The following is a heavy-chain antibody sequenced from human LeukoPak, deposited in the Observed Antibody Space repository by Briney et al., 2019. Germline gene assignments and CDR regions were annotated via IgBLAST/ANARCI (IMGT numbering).Heavy chain of an antibody. CDR2: IYSGGST. CDR3: ARDGARGYYDSSGPWVWGL. V-gene: IGHV3-53*01. D-gene: IGHD3-22*01. CDR1: GFTVSSNY. Sequence: PGGSLRLSCAASGFTVSSNYMSWVRQAPGKGLEWVSVIYSGGSTYYADSVKGRFTISRDNSKNTLYLQMNSLRAEGTAVYYCARDGARGYYDSSGPWVWGLWGQGTLVTVSS. J-gene: IGHJ4*02.